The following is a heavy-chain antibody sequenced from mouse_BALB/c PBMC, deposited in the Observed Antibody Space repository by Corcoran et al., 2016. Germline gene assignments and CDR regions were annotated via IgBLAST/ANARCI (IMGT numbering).Heavy chain of an antibody. V-gene: IGHV1-26*01. Sequence: EVQLQQSGPELVKPGASVKISCKASGYSFTGYYMHWVKQSHVKSLEWIGRINPYNGATSYNQNFKDKASLTVDKSSSTAYMELHSLTSEDSAVYYCARIYDGYFYYAMDYWGQGTSVTVSS. D-gene: IGHD2-3*01. CDR2: INPYNGAT. J-gene: IGHJ4*01. CDR3: ARIYDGYFYYAMDY. CDR1: GYSFTGYY.